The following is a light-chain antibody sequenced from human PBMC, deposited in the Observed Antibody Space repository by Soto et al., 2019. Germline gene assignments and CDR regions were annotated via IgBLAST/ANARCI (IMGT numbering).Light chain of an antibody. CDR2: GVF. J-gene: IGKJ2*01. Sequence: ETVLTQSPGTVSLYPGERATLSCTTSQSVRSNYLAWYQQKPGQAPRLVVYGVFNRDTGIPDRFSGSGSGTDFTLTISGLEPEDSAVYYCQHYDGSPRTFGQGTKLEI. V-gene: IGKV3-20*01. CDR3: QHYDGSPRT. CDR1: QSVRSNY.